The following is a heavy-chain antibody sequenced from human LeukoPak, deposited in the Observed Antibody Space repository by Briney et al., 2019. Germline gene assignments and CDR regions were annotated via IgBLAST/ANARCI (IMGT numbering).Heavy chain of an antibody. D-gene: IGHD2-2*01. CDR1: GFTFSSYG. CDR2: ISYDGSNK. J-gene: IGHJ5*02. CDR3: AKDRGGYCSSTSCYFGPFDP. V-gene: IGHV3-30*18. Sequence: GGSLRLPCAASGFTFSSYGMHWVRQAPGKGLEWVAVISYDGSNKYYADSVKGRFTISRDNSKNTLYLQMNSLRAEDTAVYYCAKDRGGYCSSTSCYFGPFDPWGQGTLVTVSS.